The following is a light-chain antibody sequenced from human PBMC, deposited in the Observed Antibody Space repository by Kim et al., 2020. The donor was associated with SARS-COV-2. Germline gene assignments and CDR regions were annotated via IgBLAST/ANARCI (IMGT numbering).Light chain of an antibody. J-gene: IGKJ2*01. CDR1: PSVSSN. CDR3: QQDNNWPRT. V-gene: IGKV3D-15*01. CDR2: GAS. Sequence: SEAPGERATPSRRGSPSVSSNLAWYQQKQGQAPSLLIYGASTRATGIPARFSGSGSGTELTITISSLQSEDFAVYYCQQDNNWPRTFGQGTKLEI.